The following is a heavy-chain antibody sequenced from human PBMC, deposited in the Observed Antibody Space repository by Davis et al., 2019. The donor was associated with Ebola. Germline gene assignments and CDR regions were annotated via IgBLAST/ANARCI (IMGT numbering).Heavy chain of an antibody. CDR3: ARREAASIDY. CDR1: GFIFSDYW. J-gene: IGHJ4*02. Sequence: GESLKISCAASGFIFSDYWMNWVRQTPGKGLVWVSRITNDGTRTSYADSVQGRFTISRDNAKNTLFLQLNSLRVEDTAIYYCARREAASIDYWGQGTPVTVSS. CDR2: ITNDGTRT. D-gene: IGHD6-25*01. V-gene: IGHV3-74*01.